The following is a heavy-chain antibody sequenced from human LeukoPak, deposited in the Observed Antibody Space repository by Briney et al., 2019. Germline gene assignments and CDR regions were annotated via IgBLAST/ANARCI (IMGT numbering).Heavy chain of an antibody. CDR1: GFTFSSYW. CDR2: ISGSGGST. V-gene: IGHV3-23*01. J-gene: IGHJ6*03. CDR3: AKRRGLELLYYYYMDV. D-gene: IGHD1-7*01. Sequence: GGSLRLPCAASGFTFSSYWMHWVRQAPGKGLEWVSAISGSGGSTYYADSVKGRFTISRDNSKNTLFLQMNSLRAEDTAVYYCAKRRGLELLYYYYMDVWGKGTTVTVSS.